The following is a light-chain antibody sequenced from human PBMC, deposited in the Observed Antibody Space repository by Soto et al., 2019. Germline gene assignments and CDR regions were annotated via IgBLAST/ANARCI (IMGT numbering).Light chain of an antibody. CDR1: QSVSSSY. Sequence: IVLTQSPGTLSLSPGERATLSCRASQSVSSSYLAWYQQRPGQAPRLLIYGASSRATGIPDRFSGSGSGTDFTLTISRLEPEDFAEYYCQQSGSSPRTFGQGTKVEIK. CDR3: QQSGSSPRT. V-gene: IGKV3-20*01. CDR2: GAS. J-gene: IGKJ1*01.